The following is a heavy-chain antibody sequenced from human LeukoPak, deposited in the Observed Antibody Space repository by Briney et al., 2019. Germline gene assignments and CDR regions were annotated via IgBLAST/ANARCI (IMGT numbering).Heavy chain of an antibody. CDR2: INHSGST. Sequence: PSETLSLTCTVSGGSFNSGIYYWSWIRQPPGKGLEWIGEINHSGSTNYNPSLKSRVTISVDTSKNQFSLKLSSVTAADTAVYYCARVEYYYDSSGYYSNSPTLYGMDVWGQGTTVTVSS. J-gene: IGHJ6*02. CDR3: ARVEYYYDSSGYYSNSPTLYGMDV. D-gene: IGHD3-22*01. CDR1: GGSFNSGIYY. V-gene: IGHV4-34*01.